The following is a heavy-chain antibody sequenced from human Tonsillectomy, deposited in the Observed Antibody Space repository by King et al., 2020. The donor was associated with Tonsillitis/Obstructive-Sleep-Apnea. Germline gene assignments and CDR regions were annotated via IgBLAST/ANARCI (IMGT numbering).Heavy chain of an antibody. CDR3: ARENEWGGYYGSGSYRFDC. J-gene: IGHJ4*02. CDR1: GFTFSAYA. Sequence: VQLVESGGGVVQPGRSLRLSCAASGFTFSAYAMHWVRQAPGKGLEWVAVISYDGSNKYYADSVKGRFTISRDNSKNTLYLQMNSLRADDTAVYYCARENEWGGYYGSGSYRFDCWGQGTLVTVSS. D-gene: IGHD3-10*01. V-gene: IGHV3-30*04. CDR2: ISYDGSNK.